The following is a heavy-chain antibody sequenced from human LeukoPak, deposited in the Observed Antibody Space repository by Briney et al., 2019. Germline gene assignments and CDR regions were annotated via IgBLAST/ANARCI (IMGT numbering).Heavy chain of an antibody. CDR1: GFTFRDFY. D-gene: IGHD1-14*01. V-gene: IGHV3-11*01. CDR2: ISSSGSTI. Sequence: GGSLRLSCTASGFTFRDFYMSWIRQAPGKGLEWVSYISSSGSTIYYADSVKGRFTISRDNAKNTLYLQMNSLRAEDTAVYYCAKDGNPYRYFDYWGQGTLVTVSS. CDR3: AKDGNPYRYFDY. J-gene: IGHJ4*02.